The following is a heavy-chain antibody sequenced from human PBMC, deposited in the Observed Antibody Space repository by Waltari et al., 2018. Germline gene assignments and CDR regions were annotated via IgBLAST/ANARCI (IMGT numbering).Heavy chain of an antibody. CDR3: ARDEWLVYYFDY. J-gene: IGHJ4*02. CDR2: INHSGST. V-gene: IGHV4-34*01. CDR1: GGSFSGYY. Sequence: QVQLQQRGAGLLKPSETLSLTCAVYGGSFSGYYWSWIRQPPGKGLEWIGEINHSGSTNYNPSLKSRVTISVDTSKNQFSLKLSSVTAADTAVYYCARDEWLVYYFDYWGQGTLVTVSS. D-gene: IGHD6-19*01.